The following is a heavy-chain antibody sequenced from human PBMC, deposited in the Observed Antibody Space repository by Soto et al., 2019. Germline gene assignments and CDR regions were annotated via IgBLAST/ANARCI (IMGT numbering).Heavy chain of an antibody. D-gene: IGHD3-3*01. Sequence: ASVKVSCKASGYTFTGYYMHWVRQAPGQGLEWMGWINPNSGGTNYAQKFQGRVTMTRDTSISTAYMELSSLRSEDTAVYYCARAWGYYDFWSGYYPRQPYYYYYGMDVWGQGTTVTVSS. CDR2: INPNSGGT. CDR1: GYTFTGYY. CDR3: ARAWGYYDFWSGYYPRQPYYYYYGMDV. V-gene: IGHV1-2*02. J-gene: IGHJ6*02.